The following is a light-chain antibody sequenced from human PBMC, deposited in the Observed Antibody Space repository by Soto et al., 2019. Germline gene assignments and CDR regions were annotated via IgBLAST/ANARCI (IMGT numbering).Light chain of an antibody. J-gene: IGLJ3*02. CDR2: HDS. CDR1: NIGSIS. V-gene: IGLV3-21*02. CDR3: QVWGTSAHPG. Sequence: SYELTQPPSVSVAPGQTASLSCGGNNIGSISVHWYQQKPGQAPVVVVYHDSDRPSGIPERFSGSNSGNTATLTISRVEAGDEADYYCQVWGTSAHPGFGGGTKLTVL.